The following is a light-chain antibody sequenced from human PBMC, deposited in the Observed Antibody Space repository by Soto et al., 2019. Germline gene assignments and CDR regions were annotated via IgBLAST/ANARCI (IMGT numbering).Light chain of an antibody. J-gene: IGKJ4*01. CDR1: QSLLYSSSNKNY. Sequence: DIVMTQSPDSLAVSLGERATINCKSSQSLLYSSSNKNYLGWYLQKPGQSPKLLIYWASTRETGVPDRFRGSGSGTDFTLTISSLQAEDVAVYYCQQYYSAPLTFGGGTKVEIK. CDR3: QQYYSAPLT. V-gene: IGKV4-1*01. CDR2: WAS.